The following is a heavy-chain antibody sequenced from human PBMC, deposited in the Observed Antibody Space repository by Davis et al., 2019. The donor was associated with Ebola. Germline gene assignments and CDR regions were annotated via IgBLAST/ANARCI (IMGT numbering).Heavy chain of an antibody. V-gene: IGHV3-30*02. CDR3: AKDLPGSLDY. Sequence: GESLKISCAASGFTFSSYGMHWVRQAPGKGLEWVAVIWYDGSNKYYADSVKGRFTISRDNSKKTLYLQVKSLRAEDTGVYYCAKDLPGSLDYWGQGTLVTVSS. D-gene: IGHD3-10*01. J-gene: IGHJ4*02. CDR1: GFTFSSYG. CDR2: IWYDGSNK.